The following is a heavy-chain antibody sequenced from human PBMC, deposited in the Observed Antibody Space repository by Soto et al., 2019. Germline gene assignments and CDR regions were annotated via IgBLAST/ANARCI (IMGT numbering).Heavy chain of an antibody. J-gene: IGHJ6*02. Sequence: SVKVSCKASGGTFSSYAISWVRQAPGQGLEWMGGIIPIFGTANYAQKFQGRVTITADESTSTAYMELSSLRSEDTAVYYCARDGDSSSSGLPGDYGMDVWGQGTTVTVSS. CDR1: GGTFSSYA. D-gene: IGHD6-6*01. V-gene: IGHV1-69*13. CDR3: ARDGDSSSSGLPGDYGMDV. CDR2: IIPIFGTA.